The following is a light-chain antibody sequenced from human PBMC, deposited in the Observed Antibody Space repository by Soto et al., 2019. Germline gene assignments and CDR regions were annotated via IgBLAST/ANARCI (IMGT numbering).Light chain of an antibody. V-gene: IGLV6-57*03. Sequence: NCSLTQHQCVSYSPGKTVTISCSLSIGYIASSYVQWYQQRPGSAPMIVIFEDNQRPSGVPARFSGSVDSSSNSASLTISGLKTEDEADYYCQSSADSNPYVFGSGTKVNV. CDR1: IGYIASSY. J-gene: IGLJ1*01. CDR2: EDN. CDR3: QSSADSNPYV.